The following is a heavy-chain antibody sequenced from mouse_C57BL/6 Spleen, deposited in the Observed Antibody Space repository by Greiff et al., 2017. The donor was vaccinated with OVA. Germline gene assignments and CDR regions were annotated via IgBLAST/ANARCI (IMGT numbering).Heavy chain of an antibody. Sequence: EVKVVESGGGLVKPGGSLKLSCAASGFTFSSYAMSWVRQTPEKRLEWVATISDGGSYTYYPDNVKGRFTISRDNAKNTLYLQMSHLKSEDTAMYYCARDPGTGPLYYYAMDYWGQGTSVTVSS. CDR3: ARDPGTGPLYYYAMDY. V-gene: IGHV5-4*01. CDR1: GFTFSSYA. D-gene: IGHD4-1*01. J-gene: IGHJ4*01. CDR2: ISDGGSYT.